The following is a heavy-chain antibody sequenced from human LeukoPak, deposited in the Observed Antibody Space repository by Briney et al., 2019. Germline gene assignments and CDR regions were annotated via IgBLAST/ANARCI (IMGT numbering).Heavy chain of an antibody. CDR1: GGTFSSYA. CDR2: IIPIFGTA. J-gene: IGHJ6*02. D-gene: IGHD6-13*01. CDR3: ARMSIAAAGKEGYYYGMDV. V-gene: IGHV1-69*13. Sequence: SVKVSCKASGGTFSSYAISWVRQAPGQGLEWMGGIIPIFGTANYAQKFQGRVTITADESTSTAYMELSSLRSEDTAVYYCARMSIAAAGKEGYYYGMDVWGQGTTLTVSS.